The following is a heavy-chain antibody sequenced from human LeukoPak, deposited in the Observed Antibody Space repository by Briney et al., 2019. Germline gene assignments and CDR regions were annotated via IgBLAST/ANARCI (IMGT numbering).Heavy chain of an antibody. J-gene: IGHJ6*04. CDR3: AREFYSNSVGMDV. V-gene: IGHV3-30*03. Sequence: PGGSLRLSCAASGFTFSSYGMHWVRQAPGKGLEWVAVISYDGSNKYYADSVKGRFTISRDNSKNTLYLQMNSLRAEDTAVYYCAREFYSNSVGMDVWGKGTTVTVSS. CDR1: GFTFSSYG. CDR2: ISYDGSNK. D-gene: IGHD4-11*01.